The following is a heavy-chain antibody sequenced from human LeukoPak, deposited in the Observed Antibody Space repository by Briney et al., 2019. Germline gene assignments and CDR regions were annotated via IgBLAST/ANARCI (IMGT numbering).Heavy chain of an antibody. CDR1: GFTFSSHS. CDR3: AKELDYTTYGYYFDY. J-gene: IGHJ4*02. V-gene: IGHV3-23*01. CDR2: IGAGGTFT. Sequence: GGSLRLSCAASGFTFSSHSMNWVRQAPGKGLEWVSGIGAGGTFTYYADSVKGRFTIFRDNSRNTLYLQMNSLRADDTAVYYCAKELDYTTYGYYFDYWGQGTLVTVSS. D-gene: IGHD4-11*01.